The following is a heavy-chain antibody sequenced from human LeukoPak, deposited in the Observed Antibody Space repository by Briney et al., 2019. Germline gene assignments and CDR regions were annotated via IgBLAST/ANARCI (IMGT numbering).Heavy chain of an antibody. V-gene: IGHV3-7*01. CDR1: DFIFSSYS. D-gene: IGHD2-8*01. Sequence: PGGSLRLSCAASDFIFSSYSMSWVRQAPGKGLEWVANIKQDGSATSYVDSVKGRFTISRDNAKNSLYLQMNSLRAEDTAVYYCAKDRCSNGIGCYYYYMDVWGKGTTVTISS. CDR3: AKDRCSNGIGCYYYYMDV. CDR2: IKQDGSAT. J-gene: IGHJ6*03.